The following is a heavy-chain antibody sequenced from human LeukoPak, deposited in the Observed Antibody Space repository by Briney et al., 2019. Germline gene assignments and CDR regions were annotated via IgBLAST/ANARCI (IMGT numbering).Heavy chain of an antibody. Sequence: SQTLSLTCAISGDSVSSNSVAWNWIRQSPSRGLEWLGRTCYRSKWYIDYAESVKSRITINPDTSKNQFSLQLSSVTPEDTAVYYCARGDDYSPYGMDVWGQGTTVTVSS. CDR3: ARGDDYSPYGMDV. CDR1: GDSVSSNSVA. J-gene: IGHJ6*02. CDR2: TCYRSKWYI. V-gene: IGHV6-1*01. D-gene: IGHD4-11*01.